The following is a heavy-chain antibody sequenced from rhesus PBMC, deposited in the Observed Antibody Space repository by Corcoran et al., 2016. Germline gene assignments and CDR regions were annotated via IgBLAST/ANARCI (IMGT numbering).Heavy chain of an antibody. V-gene: IGHV3S42*01. CDR3: AKAEYCSGIYCYDEYYFGY. CDR1: GFTFSSYW. CDR2: INSGGGST. J-gene: IGHJ4*01. D-gene: IGHD2-27*01. Sequence: EVQLVESGGGLAKPGGSLRLSCAASGFTFSSYWMNWVRQTPGKGLGWISAINSGGGSTYYADSVKGRFTISRDNSKNTLSLTMNSLRAEDTAVYYCAKAEYCSGIYCYDEYYFGYWGQGVLVTVSS.